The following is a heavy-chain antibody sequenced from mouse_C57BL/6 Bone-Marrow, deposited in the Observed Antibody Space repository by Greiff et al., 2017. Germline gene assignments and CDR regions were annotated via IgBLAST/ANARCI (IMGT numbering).Heavy chain of an antibody. CDR1: GYAFTNYL. V-gene: IGHV1-54*01. Sequence: QVQLQQSGAELVRPGTSVKVSCKASGYAFTNYLIEWVKQRPGQGLEWIGVINPGSGGTNYNEKFKGKATLTADKSSSTAYMQLSSLTSEDSAVYFCERAFFYYGKYGGFMDYWGQGTSVTVSS. CDR2: INPGSGGT. D-gene: IGHD2-1*01. J-gene: IGHJ4*01. CDR3: ERAFFYYGKYGGFMDY.